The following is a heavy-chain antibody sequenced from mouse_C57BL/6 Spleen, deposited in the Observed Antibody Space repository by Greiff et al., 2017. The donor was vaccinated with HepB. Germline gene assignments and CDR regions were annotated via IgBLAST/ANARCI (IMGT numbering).Heavy chain of an antibody. V-gene: IGHV8-12*01. J-gene: IGHJ3*01. CDR1: GFSLSTSAMG. CDR3: ARETAQATPFAY. CDR2: IYWDDDK. Sequence: QVTLKVSGPGILQSSQTLSLTCSFSGFSLSTSAMGVSWIRQPSGKGLEWLAHIYWDDDKRYNPSLKSRLTISKDTSRNQVFLKITSVDTADTATYYCARETAQATPFAYWGQGTLVTVSA. D-gene: IGHD3-2*02.